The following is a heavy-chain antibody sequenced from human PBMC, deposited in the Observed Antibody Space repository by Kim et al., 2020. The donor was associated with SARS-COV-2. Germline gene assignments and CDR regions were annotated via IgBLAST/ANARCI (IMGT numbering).Heavy chain of an antibody. Sequence: GGSLRLSCAASGFTFSSYAMHWVRQAPGKGLEWVAVISYDGSNKYYADSVKGRFTISRDNSKNTLYLQMNSLRAEDTAVYYCARTSFGNYYYGMDVWGQGTTVTVSS. CDR1: GFTFSSYA. CDR2: ISYDGSNK. D-gene: IGHD3-10*01. J-gene: IGHJ6*02. V-gene: IGHV3-30-3*01. CDR3: ARTSFGNYYYGMDV.